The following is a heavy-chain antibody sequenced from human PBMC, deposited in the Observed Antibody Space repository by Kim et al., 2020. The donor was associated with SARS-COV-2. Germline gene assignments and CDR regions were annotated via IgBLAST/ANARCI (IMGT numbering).Heavy chain of an antibody. CDR2: ISSSSSYI. Sequence: GGSLRLSCAASGFTFSSYSMNWVRQAPGKGLEWVSSISSSSSYIYYADSVKGRFTISRDNAKNSLYLQMNSLRAEDTAVYYCARDRGWLQPDAFDIWGQGTMVTVSS. CDR3: ARDRGWLQPDAFDI. D-gene: IGHD3-10*01. V-gene: IGHV3-21*01. CDR1: GFTFSSYS. J-gene: IGHJ3*02.